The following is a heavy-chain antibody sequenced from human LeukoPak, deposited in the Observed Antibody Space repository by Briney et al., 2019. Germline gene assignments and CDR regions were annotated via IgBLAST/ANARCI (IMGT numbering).Heavy chain of an antibody. CDR2: IHYSGST. D-gene: IGHD1-26*01. Sequence: PSETLSLTCTVSGGSISSYYWGWIRQPPGKGLEWIGSIHYSGSTYYNPSLKSRVTISVDTSKNQFSLKLSSVAAADTAVYYCARGVNSGYFDYCGQGTLVTVSS. CDR3: ARGVNSGYFDY. V-gene: IGHV4-39*07. J-gene: IGHJ4*02. CDR1: GGSISSYY.